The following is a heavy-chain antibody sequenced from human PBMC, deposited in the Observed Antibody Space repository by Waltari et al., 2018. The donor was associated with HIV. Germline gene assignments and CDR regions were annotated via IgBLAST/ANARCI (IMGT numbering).Heavy chain of an antibody. CDR3: ARHRQGWGIDP. CDR1: GGSISSSSYY. J-gene: IGHJ5*02. D-gene: IGHD7-27*01. V-gene: IGHV4-39*01. CDR2: SYYSGST. Sequence: QLQLQESGPGLVKPSETLSLTCTVSGGSISSSSYYWGWIRQPPGKGLEWIGSSYYSGSTSHHPSLKRRVTISVDTSKNQFSLKLSSVTAADTAVYYCARHRQGWGIDPWGQGTLVTVSS.